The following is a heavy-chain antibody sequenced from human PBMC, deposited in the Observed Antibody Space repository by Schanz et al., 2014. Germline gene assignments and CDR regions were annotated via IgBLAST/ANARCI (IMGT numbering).Heavy chain of an antibody. CDR2: ISGSGGST. CDR1: GFAFSVYG. CDR3: AKDPSHGDYDYYFDY. J-gene: IGHJ4*02. V-gene: IGHV3-23*04. D-gene: IGHD3-22*01. Sequence: VQMVESGGGVVQPGRSLRLSCAASGFAFSVYGMHWVRQAPGKGLEWVSAISGSGGSTYYADSVKGRFTISRDNSKNTLYLQMNSLRAEDTAVYYCAKDPSHGDYDYYFDYWGQGTLVTVSS.